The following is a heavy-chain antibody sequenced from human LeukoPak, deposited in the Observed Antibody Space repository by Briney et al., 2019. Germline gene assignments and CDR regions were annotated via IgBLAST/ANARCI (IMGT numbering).Heavy chain of an antibody. CDR3: ARTGDQGGY. CDR1: GGSIRTYSYY. CDR2: IYYSGST. V-gene: IGHV4-61*01. D-gene: IGHD1-14*01. Sequence: SETLSLTCTVSGGSIRTYSYYWSWIRQPPGKGLEWIGYIYYSGSTNFNPSLKSRVTISIDTSKNQGSLKLPSVTAADTAVYYCARTGDQGGYWGQGTLVTVSS. J-gene: IGHJ4*02.